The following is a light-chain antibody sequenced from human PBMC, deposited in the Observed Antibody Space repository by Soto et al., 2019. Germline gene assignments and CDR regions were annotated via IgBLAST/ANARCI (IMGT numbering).Light chain of an antibody. J-gene: IGLJ2*01. Sequence: QSALTQPASVSGSLGQSITISCTGTSSDVGGYNYVSWYQQHPGKAPKLMIYEVSNRPSGVSNRFSGSKSGNTASLTLSGLQAEDEADYYCRSWTSCNTVVFGGGTKHTVL. CDR3: RSWTSCNTVV. CDR2: EVS. V-gene: IGLV2-14*01. CDR1: SSDVGGYNY.